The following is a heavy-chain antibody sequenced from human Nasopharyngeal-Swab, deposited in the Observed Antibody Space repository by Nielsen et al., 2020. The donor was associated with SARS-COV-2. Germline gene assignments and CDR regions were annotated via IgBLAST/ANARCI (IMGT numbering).Heavy chain of an antibody. CDR3: AKDIGIYYYMDV. V-gene: IGHV3-43*02. CDR2: ISGVGGST. J-gene: IGHJ6*03. D-gene: IGHD3-3*02. CDR1: GFTFDDYA. Sequence: GGSLRLSCAASGFTFDDYAMHWVRQAPGKGLEWVSLISGVGGSTYYADSVKGRFTISRDNSKNSLYLQMNSLRTEDTALYYCAKDIGIYYYMDVWGKGTTVTVSS.